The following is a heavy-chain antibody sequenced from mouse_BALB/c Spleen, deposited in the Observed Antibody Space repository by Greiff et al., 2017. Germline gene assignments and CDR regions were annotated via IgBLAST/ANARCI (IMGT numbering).Heavy chain of an antibody. V-gene: IGHV5-12-2*01. D-gene: IGHD1-2*01. CDR3: ARITTAYYFDY. Sequence: EVMLVESGGGLVQPGGSLKLSCAASGFTFSSYTMSWVRQTPEKRLEWVAYISNGGGSTYYPDTVKGRFTISRDNAKNTLYLQMSSLKSEDTAMYYCARITTAYYFDYWGQGTTLTVSS. CDR1: GFTFSSYT. CDR2: ISNGGGST. J-gene: IGHJ2*01.